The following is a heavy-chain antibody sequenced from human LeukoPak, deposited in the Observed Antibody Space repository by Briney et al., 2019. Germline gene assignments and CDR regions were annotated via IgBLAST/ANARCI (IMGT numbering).Heavy chain of an antibody. V-gene: IGHV3-23*01. CDR2: ISGSGGST. CDR1: GFTFSSYV. Sequence: GGSLRLSCAASGFTFSSYVMSWVRQAPGKGLEWVSAISGSGGSTYYADSVKGRFTISRDNSKNTLSLQVNSQRAEDTAVYYCAKKSPIFGVVIPLFDYWGQGTLVTVSS. CDR3: AKKSPIFGVVIPLFDY. D-gene: IGHD3-3*01. J-gene: IGHJ4*02.